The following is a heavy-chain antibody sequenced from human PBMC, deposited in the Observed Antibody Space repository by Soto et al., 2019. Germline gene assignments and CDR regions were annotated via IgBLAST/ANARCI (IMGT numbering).Heavy chain of an antibody. CDR3: TRRHCSSGGCYSDFDY. V-gene: IGHV3-73*01. J-gene: IGHJ4*02. CDR2: IKTKADNYAT. D-gene: IGHD2-15*01. Sequence: GGSLRLSCAASGFTFSGAWMNWVRQASGEGLEWVGRIKTKADNYATAFAASLKGRFAISRDDSKNTAYLEMNSLKTEDTAVYYCTRRHCSSGGCYSDFDYWGQGALVTVSS. CDR1: GFTFSGAW.